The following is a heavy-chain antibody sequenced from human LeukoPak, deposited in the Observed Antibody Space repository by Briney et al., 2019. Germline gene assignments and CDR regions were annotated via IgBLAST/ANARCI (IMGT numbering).Heavy chain of an antibody. D-gene: IGHD6-13*01. J-gene: IGHJ4*02. CDR1: NYSINSGHY. V-gene: IGHV4-38-2*02. Sequence: SETLSLTCIVSNYSINSGHYWGWIRQPPGKGLEWIGSIYHTGFTYSNPSLTSRLTMSIDASKNEFSLELTSVTAADTAVYYCARGGAEYSSSKEYFDYWGQGTLVTVSS. CDR3: ARGGAEYSSSKEYFDY. CDR2: IYHTGFT.